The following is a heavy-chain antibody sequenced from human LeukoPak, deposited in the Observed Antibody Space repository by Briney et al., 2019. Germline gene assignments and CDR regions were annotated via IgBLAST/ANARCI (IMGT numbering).Heavy chain of an antibody. V-gene: IGHV3-7*01. J-gene: IGHJ4*02. CDR1: GFTFSSYE. D-gene: IGHD7-27*01. CDR2: INQDGSEK. Sequence: GGSLRLSCAASGFTFSSYEMNWVRQAPGKGLEWVGNINQDGSEKYYLDSVRGRFTISRDNAKNSLYLQMNSLRVEDTAIYYCARDYVWGSSESDYWGQGTLVTVSS. CDR3: ARDYVWGSSESDY.